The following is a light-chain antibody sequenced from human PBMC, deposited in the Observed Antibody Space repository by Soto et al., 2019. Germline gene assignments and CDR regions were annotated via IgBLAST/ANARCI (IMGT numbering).Light chain of an antibody. J-gene: IGKJ5*01. CDR1: QGISSY. CDR2: AAS. Sequence: DIQLTQSPSFLSASVGDRVTITCRASQGISSYLDWYQQKPGKAPKLLIYAASTLQSGVPSRFSGSGSGTEFTLTISSLQPEDFATYYCQQLNSYPLTFGQGTRLEIK. CDR3: QQLNSYPLT. V-gene: IGKV1-9*01.